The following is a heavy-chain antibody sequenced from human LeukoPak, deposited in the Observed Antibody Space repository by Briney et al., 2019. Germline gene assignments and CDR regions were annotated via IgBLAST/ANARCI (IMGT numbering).Heavy chain of an antibody. Sequence: ASGKVSCKASGGSFSSYAISWVRQAPGQGLEWMGGIIPIFGTANYAQKFQGRVTITADESTSIAYMELSSLRSEDTAVYYCARGSYYYYYMDVWGKGTTVTVSS. J-gene: IGHJ6*03. CDR2: IIPIFGTA. CDR1: GGSFSSYA. V-gene: IGHV1-69*13. CDR3: ARGSYYYYYMDV.